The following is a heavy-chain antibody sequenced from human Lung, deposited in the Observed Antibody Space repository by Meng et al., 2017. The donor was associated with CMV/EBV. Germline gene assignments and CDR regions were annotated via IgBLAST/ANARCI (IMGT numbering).Heavy chain of an antibody. CDR2: ISSSSSYI. CDR3: ARDGSFWSGYYAPVAFDI. Sequence: GGSLRLXCAASGFTFSSYSMNWVRQAPGKGLEWVSSISSSSSYIYYADSVKGRFTISRDNAKNSLYLQMNSLRAEDTAVYYCARDGSFWSGYYAPVAFDIWXQGTMVTVSS. CDR1: GFTFSSYS. D-gene: IGHD3-3*01. V-gene: IGHV3-21*01. J-gene: IGHJ3*02.